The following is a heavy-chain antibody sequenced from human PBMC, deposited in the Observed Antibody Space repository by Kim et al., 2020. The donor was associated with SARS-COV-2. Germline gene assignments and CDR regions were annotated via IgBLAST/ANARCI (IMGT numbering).Heavy chain of an antibody. CDR2: IYYSGST. V-gene: IGHV4-39*01. Sequence: SETLSLTCTVSGGSISSSSYYWGWIRQPPGKGLEWIGSIYYSGSTYYNPSLKSRVTISVDTSKNQFSLMLSPVTAADTAVYYCSRGVGATPGGYYYYGMDVWGQGTTVTVSS. CDR1: GGSISSSSYY. J-gene: IGHJ6*02. D-gene: IGHD1-26*01. CDR3: SRGVGATPGGYYYYGMDV.